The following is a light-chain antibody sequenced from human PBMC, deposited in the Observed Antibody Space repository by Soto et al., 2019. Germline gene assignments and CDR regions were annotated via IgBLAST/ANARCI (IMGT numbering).Light chain of an antibody. CDR3: QQYYSTPYT. CDR2: WAS. V-gene: IGKV4-1*01. CDR1: QSVLYSSNNKNY. J-gene: IGKJ2*01. Sequence: DIVMTQSPDSLAVSLGERATINCKSSQSVLYSSNNKNYLAWYQQKPGQPPKLLIYWASTRESWVPDRFSGSGSGTDFTLTISSLQAEDVEVYYCQQYYSTPYTFGQGPSWRSN.